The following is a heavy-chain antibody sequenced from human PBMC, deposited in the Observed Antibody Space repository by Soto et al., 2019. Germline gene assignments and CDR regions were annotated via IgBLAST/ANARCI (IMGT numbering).Heavy chain of an antibody. J-gene: IGHJ5*01. CDR1: GFIFSDYG. Sequence: GGSLRLSCAASGFIFSDYGMHWVRQAPGKGLEWVAVIFFDGSVKFYADSMKGRFSIPRDNSKNMLFLQMNNPRAEDTAIYYCAREILGTFDSWGQGTLVTVSS. V-gene: IGHV3-33*01. CDR2: IFFDGSVK. CDR3: AREILGTFDS. D-gene: IGHD1-7*01.